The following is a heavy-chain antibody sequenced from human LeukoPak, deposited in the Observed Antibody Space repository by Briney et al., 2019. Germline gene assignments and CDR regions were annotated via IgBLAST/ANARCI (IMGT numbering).Heavy chain of an antibody. CDR2: IYYSGST. J-gene: IGHJ5*02. V-gene: IGHV4-38-2*02. CDR3: ARDGRITMVRGALNWFDP. D-gene: IGHD3-10*01. Sequence: SETLSLTCTVSGYSISSGYYWGWIRQPPGKGLEWIGSIYYSGSTYYNPSLKSRVTISVDTSKNQFSLKLSSVTAADTAVYYCARDGRITMVRGALNWFDPWGQGTLVTVSS. CDR1: GYSISSGYY.